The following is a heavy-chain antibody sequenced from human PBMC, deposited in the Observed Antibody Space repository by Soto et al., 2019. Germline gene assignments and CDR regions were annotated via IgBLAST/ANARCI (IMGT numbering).Heavy chain of an antibody. D-gene: IGHD3-22*01. CDR2: IKSDGSGT. CDR3: ARGDGDYYDGNGYLGRH. J-gene: IGHJ4*02. Sequence: EVQLVESGGGLVQPGGSLRLSCAASGFTFSSYWMHWVRQDPGKGLVWVSRIKSDGSGTYYADSVKGRLTISRDNAKNTLYLQMNSLRAEDTAVYYCARGDGDYYDGNGYLGRHWGQGTLVTVSS. CDR1: GFTFSSYW. V-gene: IGHV3-74*01.